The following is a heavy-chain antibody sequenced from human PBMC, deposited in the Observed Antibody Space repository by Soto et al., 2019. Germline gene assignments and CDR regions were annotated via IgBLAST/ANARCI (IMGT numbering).Heavy chain of an antibody. V-gene: IGHV3-30*18. CDR2: ISYDGSNK. CDR3: AKDHQYSGSFHSALD. CDR1: GFTFSSYG. Sequence: QVQLVESGGGVVQPGRSLRLSCAASGFTFSSYGMHWVRQAPGKGLEWVAVISYDGSNKYYADSVKGRFTISRDNSKNTLYLQMNSLRAEDTAVYYCAKDHQYSGSFHSALDWGQGTLVTVSS. D-gene: IGHD1-26*01. J-gene: IGHJ4*02.